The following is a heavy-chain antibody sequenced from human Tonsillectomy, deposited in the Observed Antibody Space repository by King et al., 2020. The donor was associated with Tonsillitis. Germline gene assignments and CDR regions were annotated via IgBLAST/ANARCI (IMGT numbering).Heavy chain of an antibody. CDR3: ARHAGKAVAWFDP. CDR2: IYYSGST. CDR1: GGSISSSSYY. D-gene: IGHD6-19*01. Sequence: LQLQESGPGLVKPSETLSLTCTVSGGSISSSSYYWGWIRQPPGKGLEWIGSIYYSGSTYYNPSLKSRVTISVDTSKNQFSLKLSSVTAADTAVYYCARHAGKAVAWFDPWGQGTLVTVSS. J-gene: IGHJ5*02. V-gene: IGHV4-39*07.